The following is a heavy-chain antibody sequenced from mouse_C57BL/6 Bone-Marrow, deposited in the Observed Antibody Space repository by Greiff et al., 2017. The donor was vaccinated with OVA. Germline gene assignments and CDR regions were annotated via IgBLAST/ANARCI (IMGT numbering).Heavy chain of an antibody. Sequence: VQLKESGPELVKPGASVKISCKASGYSFTDYNMNWVKQSNGKSLEWIGVINPNYGTTSYNQKFKGKATLTVDQSSSTAYMQLNSLTSEDSAVYYCASSYYYGNWDWYFDVWGTGTTVTVSS. CDR2: INPNYGTT. V-gene: IGHV1-39*01. J-gene: IGHJ1*03. D-gene: IGHD1-1*01. CDR3: ASSYYYGNWDWYFDV. CDR1: GYSFTDYN.